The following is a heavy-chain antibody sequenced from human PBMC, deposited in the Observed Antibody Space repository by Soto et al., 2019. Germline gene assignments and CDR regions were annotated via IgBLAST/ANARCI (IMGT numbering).Heavy chain of an antibody. D-gene: IGHD1-1*01. CDR1: GFTFSKYA. J-gene: IGHJ4*01. CDR2: ISGTAVST. CDR3: VNWNDEDVD. Sequence: EVVLLESGGGLAQPGGSLRLSCVASGFTFSKYAMNWVRQAPGKGLEWVASISGTAVSTDYADSVKGRFTISRDNSKNTVSLQMDNQRVEDTATYFCVNWNDEDVDWGQGTLVAVSS. V-gene: IGHV3-23*01.